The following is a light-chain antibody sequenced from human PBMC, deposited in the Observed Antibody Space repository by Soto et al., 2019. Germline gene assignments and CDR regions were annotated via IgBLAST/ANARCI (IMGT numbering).Light chain of an antibody. CDR2: GAS. J-gene: IGKJ1*01. Sequence: EIVLTQSPGTLSLSPGEGATLSCRASQSVSSTCLAWYQQKPGQAPRLLIYGASSRATGIPGRFSGSGSGTDFTLTISRLEPEDFAVYYCQQYGSSPWTFGQGTKVDIK. V-gene: IGKV3-20*01. CDR3: QQYGSSPWT. CDR1: QSVSSTC.